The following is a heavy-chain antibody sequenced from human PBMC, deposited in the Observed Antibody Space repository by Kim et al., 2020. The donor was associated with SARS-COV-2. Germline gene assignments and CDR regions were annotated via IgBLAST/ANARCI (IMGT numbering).Heavy chain of an antibody. J-gene: IGHJ4*02. Sequence: GGSLRLSCAASGFTFSNYAMHWVRQAPGKGLEWVAVISYDGSTKYYADSVKGRFTISRDNSKNTLYLQMNSLRVEDTAVYYCAKRTYDYGDCLDYWGQGTLVTVSS. CDR2: ISYDGSTK. CDR3: AKRTYDYGDCLDY. CDR1: GFTFSNYA. D-gene: IGHD4-17*01. V-gene: IGHV3-30*18.